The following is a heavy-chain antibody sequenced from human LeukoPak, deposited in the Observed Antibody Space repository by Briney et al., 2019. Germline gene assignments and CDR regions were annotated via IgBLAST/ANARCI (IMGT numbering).Heavy chain of an antibody. J-gene: IGHJ3*02. Sequence: GESLKISCKGSGYSFTSYWIGWVRQMPGKGLEWMGIIYPGDSDTRYSPSFQGQVTISADKSTSTAYLQWSSLKASDTAMYYCARHLSGSYLHDAFDIWGQGTMVTVSS. CDR3: ARHLSGSYLHDAFDI. D-gene: IGHD1-26*01. V-gene: IGHV5-51*01. CDR1: GYSFTSYW. CDR2: IYPGDSDT.